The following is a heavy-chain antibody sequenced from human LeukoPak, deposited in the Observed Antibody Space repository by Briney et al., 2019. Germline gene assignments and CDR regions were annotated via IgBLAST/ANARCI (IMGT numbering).Heavy chain of an antibody. CDR2: IYSGGST. V-gene: IGHV3-66*01. CDR3: ARDPGYSYGLDY. J-gene: IGHJ4*02. CDR1: GFTFSDNY. Sequence: EGSLRLSCAASGFTFSDNYMSWVRQAPGKGLEWVSVIYSGGSTNYADSVKGRFTISRDNSKNTLYLQMNSLRADDTAVYYCARDPGYSYGLDYWGQGTLVTVSS. D-gene: IGHD5-18*01.